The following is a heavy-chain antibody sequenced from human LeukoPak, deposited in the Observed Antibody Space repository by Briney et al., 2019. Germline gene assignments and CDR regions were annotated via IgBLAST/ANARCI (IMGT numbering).Heavy chain of an antibody. J-gene: IGHJ4*02. Sequence: GGSLRLSCAASGFSFNISAMSWVRQAPGKGLKWVSGIKDSGDYTYYADSVKGRFTISRDNSKSTLYLQMDSLRAEDTAMYYCANKPPDDASAYENDYWGQGTLVTVSS. D-gene: IGHD4/OR15-4a*01. CDR1: GFSFNISA. CDR2: IKDSGDYT. CDR3: ANKPPDDASAYENDY. V-gene: IGHV3-23*01.